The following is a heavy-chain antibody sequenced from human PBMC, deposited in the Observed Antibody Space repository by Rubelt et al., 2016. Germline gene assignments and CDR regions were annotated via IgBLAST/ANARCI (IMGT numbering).Heavy chain of an antibody. J-gene: IGHJ4*02. CDR2: IYYSGST. D-gene: IGHD3-10*01. CDR3: ARHDLGEPL. CDR1: GGSISSYY. Sequence: QVQLQESGPGLVKPSETLSLTCTVSGGSISSYYWSWIRQPPGKGLEWIGYIYYSGSTNYNPSLKSRVTISVDTSKNQFSLKLSSVTAADTAVYYCARHDLGEPLWGQGTLVTVSS. V-gene: IGHV4-59*08.